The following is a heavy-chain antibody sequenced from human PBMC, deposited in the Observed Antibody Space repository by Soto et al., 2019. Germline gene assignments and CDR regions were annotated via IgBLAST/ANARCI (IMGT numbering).Heavy chain of an antibody. CDR1: GFSLSTSGMC. V-gene: IGHV2-70*11. J-gene: IGHJ6*02. CDR3: ATQLYVIIYGTRPTCSSMDV. Sequence: SGPTLVNPTQTLTLTCTFSGFSLSTSGMCVSWIRQPPGKALEWLARIDWDDDKYYSTYLKTRLTISKDTSKNQVVLTMTNMDPVDTATYYCATQLYVIIYGTRPTCSSMDVWGQGTTVTVSS. CDR2: IDWDDDK. D-gene: IGHD1-1*01.